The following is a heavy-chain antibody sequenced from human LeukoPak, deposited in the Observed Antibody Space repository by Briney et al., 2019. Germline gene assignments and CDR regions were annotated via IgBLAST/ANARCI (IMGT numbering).Heavy chain of an antibody. CDR3: ALVTAGNWWFDP. V-gene: IGHV1-2*06. CDR2: INPYSGGT. J-gene: IGHJ5*02. Sequence: ASVKVSCKASGYTFTDYYMHWVRQAPGQGLEWMGRINPYSGGTNYAQKFQGRVTMTRDTSISTSYMELSSLRSDDTAVYYCALVTAGNWWFDPWGQGTLVTVSS. CDR1: GYTFTDYY. D-gene: IGHD2-21*02.